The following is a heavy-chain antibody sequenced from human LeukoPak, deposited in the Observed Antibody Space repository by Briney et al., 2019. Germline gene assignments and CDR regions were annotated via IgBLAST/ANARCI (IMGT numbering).Heavy chain of an antibody. D-gene: IGHD6-13*01. CDR2: IYYSGST. J-gene: IGHJ6*03. Sequence: SETLSLTCTVSGGSISSYYWSWIRQPPGKGLEWIGYIYYSGSTNYNPSLKSRVTISLDTSKNQFSLKLSSVTAADTAVYYCARGRGLIAAAGRYYYMDVWGKGTTVTISS. V-gene: IGHV4-59*12. CDR1: GGSISSYY. CDR3: ARGRGLIAAAGRYYYMDV.